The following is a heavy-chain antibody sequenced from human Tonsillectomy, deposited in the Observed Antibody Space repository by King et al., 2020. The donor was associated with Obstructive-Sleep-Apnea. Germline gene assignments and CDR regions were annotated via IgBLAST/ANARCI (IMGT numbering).Heavy chain of an antibody. CDR2: IFHSGST. J-gene: IGHJ1*01. V-gene: IGHV4-4*02. D-gene: IGHD4-17*01. CDR3: ASHVDYEPYFHP. Sequence: QLQESGPGLVKPSGTLSLTCAVSGGSISSSNWWSWVRQPPGEGLEWIGEIFHSGSTNYNPSLKSRVTMSVDKSKNQFSLKLSSVTAADTAVYYCASHVDYEPYFHPWDPGTLVTVSS. CDR1: GGSISSSNW.